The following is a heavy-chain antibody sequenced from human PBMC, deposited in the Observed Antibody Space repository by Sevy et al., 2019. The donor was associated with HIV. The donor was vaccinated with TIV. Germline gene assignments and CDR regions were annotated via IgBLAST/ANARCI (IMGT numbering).Heavy chain of an antibody. CDR3: AREGCTKPHDY. CDR2: LSFGCGEI. Sequence: GGSLRLSCAASGFTFSKYSMSWVRQPPGNGLEWVSTLSFGCGEINHADSVKGRFTISRDNSKNSRYLQMNNLRAEDTAVYYCAREGCTKPHDYWGQGTMVTVSS. J-gene: IGHJ4*02. CDR1: GFTFSKYS. D-gene: IGHD2-8*01. V-gene: IGHV3-23*01.